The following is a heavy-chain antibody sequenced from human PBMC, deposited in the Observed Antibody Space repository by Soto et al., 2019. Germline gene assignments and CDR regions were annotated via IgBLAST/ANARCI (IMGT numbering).Heavy chain of an antibody. CDR3: AKDDRAMGCYYYYGMDV. J-gene: IGHJ6*02. D-gene: IGHD5-18*01. CDR2: ISYDGSNK. CDR1: GFTFSSYG. V-gene: IGHV3-30*18. Sequence: GGSLRLSCAASGFTFSSYGMHWVRQAPGKGLEWVAVISYDGSNKYYADSVKGRFTISRDNSKNTLYLQMNSLRAEDTAVYYCAKDDRAMGCYYYYGMDVWGQGTTVTVSS.